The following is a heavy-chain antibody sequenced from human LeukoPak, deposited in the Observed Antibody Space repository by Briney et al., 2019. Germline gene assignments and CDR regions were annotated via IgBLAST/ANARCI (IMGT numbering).Heavy chain of an antibody. V-gene: IGHV3-23*01. CDR2: ISSSGGNT. CDR3: AKRISRVVPAAMWALSGAFDI. J-gene: IGHJ3*02. CDR1: GFTFISYI. D-gene: IGHD2-2*01. Sequence: VVSLRLSCAASGFTFISYIIIWVRQAPGKGLEWVSAISSSGGNTYYADSVKGRFTISRDNSKNTVFLQMNSLRADDTAVYYGAKRISRVVPAAMWALSGAFDIWGRGTMVTVSS.